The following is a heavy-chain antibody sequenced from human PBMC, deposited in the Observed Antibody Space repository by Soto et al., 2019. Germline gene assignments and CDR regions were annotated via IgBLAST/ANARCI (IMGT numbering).Heavy chain of an antibody. J-gene: IGHJ4*02. V-gene: IGHV4-31*03. CDR3: ARSSTSANYFDY. CDR1: GGSISSGGYY. D-gene: IGHD2-2*01. CDR2: IYYSGST. Sequence: QVQLQESGPGLVKPSQTLSLTCTVSGGSISSGGYYWSWIRQHPGKGLEWIGYIYYSGSTYYNPSLTSRVXXXVXXSKNQFSLKLNSVTAADTAVYYCARSSTSANYFDYWGQGTLVTVSS.